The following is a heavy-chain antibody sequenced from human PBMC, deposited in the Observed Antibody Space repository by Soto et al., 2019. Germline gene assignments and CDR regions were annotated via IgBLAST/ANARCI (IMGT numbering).Heavy chain of an antibody. J-gene: IGHJ6*02. CDR3: ARESIAARYPISYHYYGMDV. Sequence: ASVKVSCKASGYTFSTYALHWVRQAPGQGLEWMGWINGGNGHTRYSQKFKDRVTISRDTPASTAYMELSGLRSEDTAVYYCARESIAARYPISYHYYGMDVWGQGTTVTVSS. V-gene: IGHV1-3*01. D-gene: IGHD6-6*01. CDR2: INGGNGHT. CDR1: GYTFSTYA.